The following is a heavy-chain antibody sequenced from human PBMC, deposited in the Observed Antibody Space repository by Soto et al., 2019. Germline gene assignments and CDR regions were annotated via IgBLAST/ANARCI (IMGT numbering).Heavy chain of an antibody. CDR1: GFTFSSYG. D-gene: IGHD5-12*01. CDR2: ISYDGSNK. V-gene: IGHV3-30*18. J-gene: IGHJ4*02. CDR3: AKTSKMATISVPTDY. Sequence: LRLSCAASGFTFSSYGMHWVRQAPGKGLEWVAVISYDGSNKYYADSVKGRFTISRDNSKNTLYLQMNSLRAEDTAVYYCAKTSKMATISVPTDYWGQGTLVTVSS.